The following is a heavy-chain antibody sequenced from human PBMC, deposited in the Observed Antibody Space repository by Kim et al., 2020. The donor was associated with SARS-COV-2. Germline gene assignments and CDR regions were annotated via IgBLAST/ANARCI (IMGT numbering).Heavy chain of an antibody. D-gene: IGHD3-22*01. Sequence: SETLSLTCAVYGGSFSGYYWSWIRQPPGKGLEWIGEINHSGSTNYNPSLKSRVTISVDTSKNQFSLKLSSVTAADTAVYYCARDRDSSGPFDYWGQGTLVTVSS. V-gene: IGHV4-34*01. CDR1: GGSFSGYY. CDR3: ARDRDSSGPFDY. CDR2: INHSGST. J-gene: IGHJ4*02.